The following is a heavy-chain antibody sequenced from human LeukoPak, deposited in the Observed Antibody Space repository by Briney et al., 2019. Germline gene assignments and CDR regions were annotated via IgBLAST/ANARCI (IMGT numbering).Heavy chain of an antibody. Sequence: GASVKVSCKASEYTFIDYYIHWVRQAPGQGLEWMGRINPNSGDTNYAQKFLGRVTMTTDTSISTAYMELNRLKSDDTAVYYCAKDRPHWLQGTGIDFWGQGTLVTVSS. CDR1: EYTFIDYY. CDR2: INPNSGDT. V-gene: IGHV1-2*06. J-gene: IGHJ4*02. D-gene: IGHD1-1*01. CDR3: AKDRPHWLQGTGIDF.